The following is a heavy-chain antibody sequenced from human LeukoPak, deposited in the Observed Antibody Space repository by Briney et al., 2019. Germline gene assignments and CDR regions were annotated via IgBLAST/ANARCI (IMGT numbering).Heavy chain of an antibody. CDR3: ARDMRQLGDYYYYMDV. Sequence: HSGGSLRLSCAASGFTFSSYAMHWVRQAPAKGLEWVAVISYDGSNKYYADSVKGRFTISRDNSKNTLYLQMNSLRAEDTAVYYCARDMRQLGDYYYYMDVWGKGTTVTVSS. V-gene: IGHV3-30*04. CDR2: ISYDGSNK. CDR1: GFTFSSYA. D-gene: IGHD6-13*01. J-gene: IGHJ6*03.